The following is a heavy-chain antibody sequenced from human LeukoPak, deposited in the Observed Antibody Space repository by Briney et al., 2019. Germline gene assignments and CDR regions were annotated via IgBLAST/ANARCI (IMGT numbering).Heavy chain of an antibody. CDR1: GYTFTSYY. CDR2: ISPSGAST. J-gene: IGHJ2*01. V-gene: IGHV1-46*01. D-gene: IGHD4-23*01. CDR3: AREGNGGNLFGFDL. Sequence: ASVKVSCKASGYTFTSYYMHGVRQAPGQGLEWMGIISPSGASTTYAQNFQGRVTMTRDMSTSTLYMELSSLKSEDTAVYYCAREGNGGNLFGFDLWGRGTLVTVSS.